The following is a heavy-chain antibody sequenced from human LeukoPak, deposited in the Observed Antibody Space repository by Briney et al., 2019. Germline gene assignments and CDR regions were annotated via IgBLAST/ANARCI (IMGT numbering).Heavy chain of an antibody. Sequence: GGSLRLSCVASGFTFSDHYMDWVREARGKGGEWVGRSKKKANSYITQYAAFVQGRFTISRDDSKNSLYLQVNSLKTEDTAVYYCARDDGGQGDYWGQGTLVTVSS. V-gene: IGHV3-72*01. CDR3: ARDDGGQGDY. CDR2: SKKKANSYIT. CDR1: GFTFSDHY. D-gene: IGHD2-15*01. J-gene: IGHJ4*02.